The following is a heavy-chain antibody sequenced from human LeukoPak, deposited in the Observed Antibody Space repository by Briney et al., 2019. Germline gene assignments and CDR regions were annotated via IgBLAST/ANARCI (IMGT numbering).Heavy chain of an antibody. CDR3: ARRTSGAFAI. V-gene: IGHV3-48*03. CDR1: GFPFSDHE. CDR2: ISSSGSDK. Sequence: GGSLRLSCAASGFPFSDHEMNWVRQALGKGLEWVAYISSSGSDKYYPDSVKGRFTISRDNAKNSLYLQMNSLRAEDTAVYYCARRTSGAFAIWGQGTKVTVSS. J-gene: IGHJ3*02.